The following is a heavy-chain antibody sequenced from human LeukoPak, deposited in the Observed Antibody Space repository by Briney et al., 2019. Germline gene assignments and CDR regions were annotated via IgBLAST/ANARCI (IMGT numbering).Heavy chain of an antibody. CDR1: GDPITSGDYF. D-gene: IGHD2/OR15-2a*01. Sequence: PSETLSLTCTVSGDPITSGDYFWSWIRQSPGKGLEWIGYIYYSGSTYYNPSLESRVAISVDTSKNQISLKLTSVTAADTAMYYCARENESFNAFDIWGQGTKVTVSS. V-gene: IGHV4-30-4*08. CDR2: IYYSGST. CDR3: ARENESFNAFDI. J-gene: IGHJ3*02.